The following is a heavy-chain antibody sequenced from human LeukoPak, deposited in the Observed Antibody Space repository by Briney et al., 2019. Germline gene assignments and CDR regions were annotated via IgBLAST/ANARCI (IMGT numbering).Heavy chain of an antibody. Sequence: ASVKVSCKASGGTFSSYAISWVRQAPGQGLEWMGGIIPIFGTANYAQKFQGRVTITTDESTSTAYMELSSLRSEDTAVYYCARDGADGGYYVYWGQGTLVTVSS. V-gene: IGHV1-69*05. J-gene: IGHJ4*02. CDR2: IIPIFGTA. CDR3: ARDGADGGYYVY. CDR1: GGTFSSYA. D-gene: IGHD2-15*01.